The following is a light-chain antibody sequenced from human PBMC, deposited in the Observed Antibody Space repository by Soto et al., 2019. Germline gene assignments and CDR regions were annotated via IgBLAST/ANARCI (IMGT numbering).Light chain of an antibody. J-gene: IGLJ1*01. CDR1: SSDVGGYNY. CDR2: DVS. CDR3: SSYTSSSSLWV. Sequence: QSALTQPASVSGSPGQSITISCTGTSSDVGGYNYVSWYQQHPGKAPKLIIYDVSNRPSGVSNRFSGSKSGNTASLTISGLQAEDEADYYCSSYTSSSSLWVFGTGTKVTVL. V-gene: IGLV2-14*01.